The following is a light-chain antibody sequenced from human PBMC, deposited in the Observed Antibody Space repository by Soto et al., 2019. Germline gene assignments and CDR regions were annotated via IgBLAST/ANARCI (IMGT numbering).Light chain of an antibody. J-gene: IGKJ3*01. CDR1: QSIDSSY. CDR3: QLAGT. Sequence: EIVLTHSPGTLSLSPGERATLSCRASQSIDSSYVAWYRQKPGQAPTLLLYGTSRRATGVSDRFSGSGSGTDFTLSISRLEPEDFAVYFWQLAGTFGPVAKVEVK. V-gene: IGKV3-20*01. CDR2: GTS.